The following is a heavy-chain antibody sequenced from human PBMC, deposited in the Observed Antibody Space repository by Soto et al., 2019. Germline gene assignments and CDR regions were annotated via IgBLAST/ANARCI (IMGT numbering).Heavy chain of an antibody. CDR1: GFLFNTYW. Sequence: EVQLVESGGGLVQPGGSLRLSCAASGFLFNTYWMFWVRQAPRKGLLWVSRITSAGSRTNYADSVKGRFTISRDNAKNTLYLQMTSLRAEGTAVYYCAIGGGDYNYPDYWGQGILVTVSS. CDR2: ITSAGSRT. J-gene: IGHJ4*02. CDR3: AIGGGDYNYPDY. V-gene: IGHV3-74*01. D-gene: IGHD3-9*01.